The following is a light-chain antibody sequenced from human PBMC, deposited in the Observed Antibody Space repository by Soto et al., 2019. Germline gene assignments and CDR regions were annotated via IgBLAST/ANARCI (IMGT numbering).Light chain of an antibody. CDR2: EGS. CDR1: SSDVGSYNL. V-gene: IGLV2-23*01. CDR3: CSYAGSSSVV. J-gene: IGLJ2*01. Sequence: QSALTQPASVSGSPGQSITISCTGTSSDVGSYNLVSWYQRHPGKAPKLIIYEGSKRPSGVSNRFSGSKSGNTASLTISGLQAEDEAEYYFCSYAGSSSVVFGGGTKLTVL.